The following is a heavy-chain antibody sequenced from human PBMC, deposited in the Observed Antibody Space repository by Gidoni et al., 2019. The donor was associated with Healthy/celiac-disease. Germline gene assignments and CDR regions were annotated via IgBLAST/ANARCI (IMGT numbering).Heavy chain of an antibody. CDR3: ARGCSSSWYYC. CDR2: ISSSSSTI. Sequence: EVQLVESGGGLVQPGGSLRLSCAASGFTFSSYSMNWVRQAPGKGLEWVSYISSSSSTIYYADSVKGRFTISRDNAKNSLYLQMNSLRAEDTAVYYCARGCSSSWYYCWGQGTLVTVSS. J-gene: IGHJ4*02. D-gene: IGHD6-13*01. CDR1: GFTFSSYS. V-gene: IGHV3-48*01.